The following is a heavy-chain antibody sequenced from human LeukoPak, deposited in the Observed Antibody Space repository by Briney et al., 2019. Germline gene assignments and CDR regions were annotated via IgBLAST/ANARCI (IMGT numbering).Heavy chain of an antibody. Sequence: PSETLSLTCTVSGGSISSGGYYWSWIRQHPGKGLEWIGYIYYSGSTYYNPSLKSRVTISVDTSKNQFSLKLSSVTAADTAVYYRASRVRYLDWFGPHDCWGQGTLVTASS. V-gene: IGHV4-31*03. D-gene: IGHD3-9*01. CDR1: GGSISSGGYY. J-gene: IGHJ4*02. CDR3: ASRVRYLDWFGPHDC. CDR2: IYYSGST.